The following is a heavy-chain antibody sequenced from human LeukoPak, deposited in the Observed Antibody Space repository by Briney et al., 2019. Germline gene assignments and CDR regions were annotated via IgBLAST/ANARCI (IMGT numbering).Heavy chain of an antibody. CDR1: GYNFTTYW. J-gene: IGHJ4*02. CDR2: ICPGDSDT. V-gene: IGHV5-51*01. CDR3: ARQGRSRGDY. Sequence: GESLKISCKGFGYNFTTYWIGWVRQMPGKGLDWMGIICPGDSDTRYSPSFQGQVTISADKSISTAYLQWSSLKASDTAMYYCARQGRSRGDYWGQGTLVTVSS. D-gene: IGHD2-15*01.